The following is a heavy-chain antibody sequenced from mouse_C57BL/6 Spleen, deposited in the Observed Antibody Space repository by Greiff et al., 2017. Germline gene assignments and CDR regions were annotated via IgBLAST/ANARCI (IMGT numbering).Heavy chain of an antibody. D-gene: IGHD6-1*01. Sequence: VQLQQPGAELVRPGTSVKLSCKASGYTFTSYWMHWVKQRPGQGLEWIGVIDPSDSYTNYNQKFKGKATLTVDTSSSTAYMQLSSLTSEDSAVYYCARGQGDAMDYWGQGTSVTVSS. CDR2: IDPSDSYT. CDR1: GYTFTSYW. J-gene: IGHJ4*01. V-gene: IGHV1-59*01. CDR3: ARGQGDAMDY.